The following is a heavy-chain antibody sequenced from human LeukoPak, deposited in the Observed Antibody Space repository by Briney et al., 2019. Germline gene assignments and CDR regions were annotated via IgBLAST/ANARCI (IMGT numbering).Heavy chain of an antibody. CDR1: GDFNNSGNYY. J-gene: IGHJ4*02. D-gene: IGHD1-26*01. CDR3: ASGQWELHFDY. V-gene: IGHV4-61*02. CDR2: VYTTGST. Sequence: SETLSLTCTVSGDFNNSGNYYWSWVRQPAGKGLEYIGRVYTTGSTNYNPSLKSRVTISVDTSKNQFSLKLSSVTAADTAVYYCASGQWELHFDYWGQGTLVTVSS.